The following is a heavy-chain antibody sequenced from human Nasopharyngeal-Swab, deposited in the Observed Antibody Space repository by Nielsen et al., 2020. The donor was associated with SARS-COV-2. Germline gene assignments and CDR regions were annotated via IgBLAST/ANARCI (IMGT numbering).Heavy chain of an antibody. V-gene: IGHV4-39*01. CDR3: VSSSSWYYFDY. CDR2: IYYNGNL. Sequence: SETLSLTCIVSGGSISSTNYYWGWIRQPPGKGLEWIGSIYYNGNLYENPSLKSRLTMSIDKSKNQFSLTLGSLTAADTAAYYCVSSSSWYYFDYWGQGTQVTVSS. CDR1: GGSISSTNYY. J-gene: IGHJ4*02. D-gene: IGHD6-13*01.